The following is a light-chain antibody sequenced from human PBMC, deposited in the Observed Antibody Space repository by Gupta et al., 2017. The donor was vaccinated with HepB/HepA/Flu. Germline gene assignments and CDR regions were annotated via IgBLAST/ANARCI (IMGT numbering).Light chain of an antibody. CDR2: DAS. CDR3: QQYATLPWT. J-gene: IGKJ1*01. CDR1: QTITRSF. Sequence: EIVLTQSPGTLPLSPGEGATLSCGASQTITRSFLIWYQQKPGQAPRLLLFDASRRATGIPDRFSGSGSGTNFTLTISRLEPEEFAVYYCQQYATLPWTFGQGTKVEIK. V-gene: IGKV3-20*01.